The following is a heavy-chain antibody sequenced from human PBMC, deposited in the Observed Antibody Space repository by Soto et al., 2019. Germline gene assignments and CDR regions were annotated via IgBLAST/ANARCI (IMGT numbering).Heavy chain of an antibody. V-gene: IGHV3-74*01. D-gene: IGHD6-13*01. CDR1: GFTFSGYW. CDR2: ISSDGSNT. Sequence: EVQLVESGGGLVQPGGSLRLSCAASGFTFSGYWMHWVRQVPGKGPVWVSSISSDGSNTSYADSVKGRFTISRDNVKNPLYLQMNRLRADDTAVYYRARGYSSSWANGLDIWGQGTMVTVSS. CDR3: ARGYSSSWANGLDI. J-gene: IGHJ3*02.